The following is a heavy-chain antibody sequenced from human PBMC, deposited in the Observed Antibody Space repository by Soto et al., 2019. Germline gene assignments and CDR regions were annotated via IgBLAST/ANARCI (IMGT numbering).Heavy chain of an antibody. V-gene: IGHV3-74*01. D-gene: IGHD6-19*01. J-gene: IGHJ4*02. CDR1: GFTFSSSW. CDR3: ARGPTGWYGYDY. Sequence: EVQLVESGGGLVQPGGSLRLSCAASGFTFSSSWMHWVRQPPGKGLVWVSRINSDGSTTNYADSVKGRFTISRDNAKNTLYLQMNSLRAEDTAMYYCARGPTGWYGYDYWGQGTLVIVSS. CDR2: INSDGSTT.